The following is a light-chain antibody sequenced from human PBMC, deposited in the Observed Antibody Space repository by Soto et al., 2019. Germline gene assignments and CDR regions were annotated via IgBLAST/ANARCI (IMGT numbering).Light chain of an antibody. CDR1: SSDVGGYNY. CDR2: DVT. CDR3: CSFTTSTTYV. Sequence: QSALTQPASVSGSPGQSITISCTGTSSDVGGYNYVSWYQQYPGKAPKVMIYDVTNRPSGVSNRFSGSRSGNTASRTISGLQAEDEAAYYCCSFTTSTTYVFGTGTKLTVL. V-gene: IGLV2-14*01. J-gene: IGLJ1*01.